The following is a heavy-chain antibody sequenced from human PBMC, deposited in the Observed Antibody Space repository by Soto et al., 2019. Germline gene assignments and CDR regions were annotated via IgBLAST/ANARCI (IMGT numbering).Heavy chain of an antibody. V-gene: IGHV4-34*01. J-gene: IGHJ4*02. CDR2: INHSGST. CDR1: GGSFSGYF. D-gene: IGHD3-3*01. CDR3: ASPPRAGFLEWLFVP. Sequence: SETLSLTCAVYGGSFSGYFWSWIRQPPGKGLEWIGEINHSGSTNYNPSLKSRVTISVDKSKNQFSLKLSSVTAADTAVYYCASPPRAGFLEWLFVPWGQGTLVTVSS.